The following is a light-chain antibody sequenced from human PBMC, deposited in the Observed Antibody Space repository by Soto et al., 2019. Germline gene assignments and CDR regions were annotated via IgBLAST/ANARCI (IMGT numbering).Light chain of an antibody. J-gene: IGKJ1*01. V-gene: IGKV3-20*01. Sequence: EIVLTQSPGTLSLSPGERATLSCSASQSVSSSYLAWYQQKPGQAPRLIIYGASSRATGITDRFSGSGSGTDFTLTISRLEPEDFAVYYCQHYGSSPRKFGQGTKVEIK. CDR1: QSVSSSY. CDR3: QHYGSSPRK. CDR2: GAS.